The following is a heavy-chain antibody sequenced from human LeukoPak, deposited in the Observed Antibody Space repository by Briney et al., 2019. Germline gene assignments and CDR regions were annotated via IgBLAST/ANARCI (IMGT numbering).Heavy chain of an antibody. Sequence: GASVKVSCKASGYTFTGYYMHWVRQAPGQGLEWMGWINPNGGGTNYAQKFQGRVTMTRDTSISTAYMELSRLRSDDTAVYYCARAISGYYYDSSGYYYVSWGQGTLVTVSS. J-gene: IGHJ5*02. CDR3: ARAISGYYYDSSGYYYVS. V-gene: IGHV1-2*02. CDR2: INPNGGGT. CDR1: GYTFTGYY. D-gene: IGHD3-22*01.